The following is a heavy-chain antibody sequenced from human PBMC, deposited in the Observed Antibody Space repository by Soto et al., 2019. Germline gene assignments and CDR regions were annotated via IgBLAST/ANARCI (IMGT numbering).Heavy chain of an antibody. J-gene: IGHJ4*02. CDR3: AKEVIEGAGNFFDY. CDR2: IGASGGTT. V-gene: IGHV3-23*01. D-gene: IGHD6-19*01. Sequence: RGSLRPSCAASGVTFSSYALSWVRQAPGKGLEWVSRIGASGGTTYYADSMEGRFTISRDNFKNTLYLQMDSLRAEDTAVYFCAKEVIEGAGNFFDYWGQGTLVTVSS. CDR1: GVTFSSYA.